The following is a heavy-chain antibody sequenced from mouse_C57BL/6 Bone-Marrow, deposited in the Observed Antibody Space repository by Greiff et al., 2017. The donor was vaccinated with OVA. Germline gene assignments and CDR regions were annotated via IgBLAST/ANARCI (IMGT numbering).Heavy chain of an antibody. V-gene: IGHV1-85*01. CDR3: SRSILRSYFDY. Sequence: VQLQESGPELVKPGASVKLSCKASGYTFTSYDINWVKQRPGQGLEWIGWIYPRDGSTKYNEKFKGKATLTVDTTSSTAYMELHSLRSEDSAVYFCSRSILRSYFDYWGQGTTLTVSS. D-gene: IGHD1-1*01. CDR1: GYTFTSYD. J-gene: IGHJ2*01. CDR2: IYPRDGST.